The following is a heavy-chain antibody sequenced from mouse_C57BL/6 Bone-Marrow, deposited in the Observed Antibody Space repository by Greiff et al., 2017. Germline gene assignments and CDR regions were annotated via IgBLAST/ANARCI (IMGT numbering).Heavy chain of an antibody. CDR2: ISSGGDYI. CDR3: TREVAITTVVGWITGKARDY. V-gene: IGHV5-9-1*02. Sequence: EVKLVESGEGLVKPGGSLKLSCAASGFTFSSYAMSWVRQTPEKRLEWVAYISSGGDYIYYAATVKGRFTISRDNARNTLYLQMSSLKSEDTAMYYCTREVAITTVVGWITGKARDYWGQGTSVTVSS. J-gene: IGHJ4*01. D-gene: IGHD1-1*01. CDR1: GFTFSSYA.